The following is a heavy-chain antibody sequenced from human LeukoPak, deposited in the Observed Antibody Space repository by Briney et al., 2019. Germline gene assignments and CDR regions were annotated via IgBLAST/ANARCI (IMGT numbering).Heavy chain of an antibody. Sequence: PGGSLRLSCTASGFNFGIYGMHWVRQAPGKGLEWVAVMWDDGTNEYYVESVKGRFTISRDNSKNTLYLQMNSLRAEDTAVYYCAKDRGTYSSSWYYDYWGQGTLVTVSS. CDR1: GFNFGIYG. J-gene: IGHJ4*02. CDR3: AKDRGTYSSSWYYDY. D-gene: IGHD6-13*01. CDR2: MWDDGTNE. V-gene: IGHV3-33*06.